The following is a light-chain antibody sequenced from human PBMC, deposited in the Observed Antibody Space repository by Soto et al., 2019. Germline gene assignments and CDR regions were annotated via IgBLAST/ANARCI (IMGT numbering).Light chain of an antibody. V-gene: IGLV2-14*01. CDR1: SSDVGSHNY. CDR2: EVN. Sequence: HSVLTXPASVSGSPGQSITISCTGTSSDVGSHNYVSWYQQHPGKAPKLIIFEVNSRPSGVSNRFSGSKSGSAASLTISGLQAEDEADYYCSSYSSTSTPYVFGGGTKVTVL. J-gene: IGLJ1*01. CDR3: SSYSSTSTPYV.